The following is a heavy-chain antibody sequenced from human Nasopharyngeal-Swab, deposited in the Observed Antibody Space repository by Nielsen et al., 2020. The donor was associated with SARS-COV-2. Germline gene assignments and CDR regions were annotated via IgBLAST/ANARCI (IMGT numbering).Heavy chain of an antibody. CDR2: IYYSGST. V-gene: IGHV4-39*07. J-gene: IGHJ5*02. Sequence: RQAPGKGLEWIGSIYYSGSTYYNPSLKSRVTISVDTSKNQFSLKLRSVTAADTAVYYCARGGVGKHGYYYDNSGQYNWFDPWGQGTLVTVSS. D-gene: IGHD3-22*01. CDR3: ARGGVGKHGYYYDNSGQYNWFDP.